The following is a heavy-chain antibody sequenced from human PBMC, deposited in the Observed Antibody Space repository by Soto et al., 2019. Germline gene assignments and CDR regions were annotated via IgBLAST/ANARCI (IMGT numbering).Heavy chain of an antibody. CDR1: GYTFTGYY. V-gene: IGHV1-2*04. D-gene: IGHD5-12*01. Sequence: GASVKVSCKASGYTFTGYYMHWVRQAPGQGLEWMGWINPNSGGTNYAQKFQGWVTMTRDTSISTAYMELSRLRSDDTAVYYCARERRGTARLHPKGSWFYPCGQGTLVTVSS. J-gene: IGHJ5*02. CDR2: INPNSGGT. CDR3: ARERRGTARLHPKGSWFYP.